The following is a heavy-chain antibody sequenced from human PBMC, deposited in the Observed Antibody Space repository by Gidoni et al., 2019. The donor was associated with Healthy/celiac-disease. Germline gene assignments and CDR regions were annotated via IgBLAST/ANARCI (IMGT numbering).Heavy chain of an antibody. CDR1: GGSFSGYY. V-gene: IGHV4-34*01. J-gene: IGHJ4*02. D-gene: IGHD4-17*01. CDR3: ARDYGGNSDY. CDR2: INHSGST. Sequence: QVQLQQWGAGLSKPSETLSLTCAVYGGSFSGYYWSWIRQPPGKGLEWIGEINHSGSTNYNPSLKSRVTISVDTSKNQFSLKLSSVTAADTAVYYCARDYGGNSDYWGQGTLVTVSS.